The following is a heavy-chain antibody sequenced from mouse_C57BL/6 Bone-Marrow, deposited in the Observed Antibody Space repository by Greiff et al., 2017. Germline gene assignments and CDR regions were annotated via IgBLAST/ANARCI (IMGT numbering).Heavy chain of an antibody. V-gene: IGHV1-9*01. CDR1: GYTFTGYW. Sequence: VQLQQSGAELMKPGASVKLSCKATGYTFTGYWIEWVKQRPGHGLEWIGEILPGSGSTNYNEKFKGKATFTADTSSNTAYMQLSSLTTEDSAIYYCARTGITTVVDYYAMDYWGQGTSVTVSS. D-gene: IGHD1-1*01. CDR3: ARTGITTVVDYYAMDY. J-gene: IGHJ4*01. CDR2: ILPGSGST.